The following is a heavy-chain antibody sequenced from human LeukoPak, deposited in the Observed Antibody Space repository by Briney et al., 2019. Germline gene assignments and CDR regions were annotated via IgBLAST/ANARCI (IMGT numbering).Heavy chain of an antibody. V-gene: IGHV3-23*01. Sequence: GGSLRLSCEASGFRFSDFTMTWVRQAPGKGPEWVSAVGGRGGSTYYADSVGGRFTISRDNSKDIVYLQMNSLKVEDTATCYCGKEGGAWGQGTKVTVSS. D-gene: IGHD3-16*01. CDR3: GKEGGA. CDR1: GFRFSDFT. CDR2: VGGRGGST. J-gene: IGHJ5*02.